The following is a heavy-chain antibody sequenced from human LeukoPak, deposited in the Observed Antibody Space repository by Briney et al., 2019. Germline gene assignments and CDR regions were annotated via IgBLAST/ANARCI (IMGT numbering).Heavy chain of an antibody. Sequence: ASVKVSCKASGYTFTGYYMHWVRQAPGQGLEWMGWINPNSGGTNYAQKFQGRVTMTRDTSISTAYMELSRLRSDDTAVYYCARGSDLTIPYYYYGMDVWGQGTTVTVSS. V-gene: IGHV1-2*02. CDR1: GYTFTGYY. CDR3: ARGSDLTIPYYYYGMDV. J-gene: IGHJ6*02. CDR2: INPNSGGT.